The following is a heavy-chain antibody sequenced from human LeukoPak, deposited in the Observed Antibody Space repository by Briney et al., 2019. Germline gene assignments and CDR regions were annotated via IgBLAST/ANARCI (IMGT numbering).Heavy chain of an antibody. D-gene: IGHD3-22*01. CDR3: ARRYYYNWYFDL. J-gene: IGHJ2*01. CDR2: IYYSRST. Sequence: SETLSLTCTVSGGSISNYYWSWIRQPPGKGLEWIGYIYYSRSTNYNPSLKSRVTISVDTSKNQFSLKLSSVTAADTAVYYCARRYYYNWYFDLWGRGTLVTVSS. CDR1: GGSISNYY. V-gene: IGHV4-59*08.